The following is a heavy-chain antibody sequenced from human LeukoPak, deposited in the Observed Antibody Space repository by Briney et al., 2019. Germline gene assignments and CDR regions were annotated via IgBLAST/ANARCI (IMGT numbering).Heavy chain of an antibody. CDR3: ARDGYNYGYYWFDP. Sequence: ASVKVSCKASGYTFTNFDINWVRQATGQGLEWMGWMNPKTGNTGSAQKFQGRVTITGNTSISTAYMELSSLRSEDTAVYYCARDGYNYGYYWFDPWGQGTLVTVSS. CDR1: GYTFTNFD. V-gene: IGHV1-8*01. CDR2: MNPKTGNT. D-gene: IGHD5-24*01. J-gene: IGHJ5*02.